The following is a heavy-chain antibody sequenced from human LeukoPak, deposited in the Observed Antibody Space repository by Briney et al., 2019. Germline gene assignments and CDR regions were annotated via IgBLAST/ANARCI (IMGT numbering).Heavy chain of an antibody. D-gene: IGHD2-15*01. CDR3: ARETGGSPPHYYYYGMDV. CDR2: IYYSGST. J-gene: IGHJ6*02. Sequence: PSETLSLTCTVSGGSISSYYWSWIRQPPGKGLEWIGYIYYSGSTNYNPPLKSRVTISVDTSKNQFSLKLSSVTAADTAVYYCARETGGSPPHYYYYGMDVWGQGTTVTVSS. V-gene: IGHV4-59*01. CDR1: GGSISSYY.